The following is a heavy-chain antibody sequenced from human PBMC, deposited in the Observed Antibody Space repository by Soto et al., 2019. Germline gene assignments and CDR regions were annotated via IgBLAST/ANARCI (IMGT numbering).Heavy chain of an antibody. CDR1: GYTFTSYD. V-gene: IGHV1-8*01. Sequence: GASVKVSCKASGYTFTSYDINWVRQATGQGLERMGWMNPNSGNTGYAQKFQGRVTMTRNTSISTAYMELSSLRSEDTAVYYCARGGYDFWSGYLAPGGDYYYYMDVWGKGTTVTVSS. CDR2: MNPNSGNT. D-gene: IGHD3-3*01. J-gene: IGHJ6*03. CDR3: ARGGYDFWSGYLAPGGDYYYYMDV.